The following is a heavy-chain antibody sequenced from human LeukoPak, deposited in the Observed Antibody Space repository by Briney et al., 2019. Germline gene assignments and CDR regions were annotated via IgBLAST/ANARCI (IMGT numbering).Heavy chain of an antibody. J-gene: IGHJ6*02. CDR1: GGSISSGGYY. CDR2: IYYSGST. CDR3: ARGAQAGCSSTSCYYYYGMDV. D-gene: IGHD2-2*01. Sequence: SETLSLTCTVSGGSISSGGYYWSWIRQHPGKGLEWIGYIYYSGSTYYNPSLKSRVTISVDTSKNQFSLKLSSVTAADTAVYYCARGAQAGCSSTSCYYYYGMDVWGQGTTVTVSS. V-gene: IGHV4-31*03.